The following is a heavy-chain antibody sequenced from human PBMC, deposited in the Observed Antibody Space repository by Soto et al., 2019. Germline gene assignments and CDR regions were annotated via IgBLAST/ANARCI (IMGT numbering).Heavy chain of an antibody. Sequence: PGGSLRLSCASSGFAFSSYSMNWVRQAPGKGLEWVSYISSSSSTIFYTDSVKGRFTVSRANAKNSLYLQMNSLRAEDTAVYYCVRRTYYYGSSGPPAYWGQGT. CDR3: VRRTYYYGSSGPPAY. D-gene: IGHD3-22*01. CDR1: GFAFSSYS. CDR2: ISSSSSTI. J-gene: IGHJ4*02. V-gene: IGHV3-48*01.